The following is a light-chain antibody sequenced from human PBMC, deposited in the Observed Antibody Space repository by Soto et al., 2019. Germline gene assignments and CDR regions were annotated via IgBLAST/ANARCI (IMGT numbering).Light chain of an antibody. CDR1: QSISTY. J-gene: IGKJ1*01. CDR2: AAS. V-gene: IGKV1-39*01. CDR3: QQYGSSGT. Sequence: DIQTTQSPSSLSASVGDRVTITCRASQSISTYLNWYQQKPGKAPKLLIYAASSLQSGVPSRFSGSGSGTDFTLTISRLEPEDFAVYYCQQYGSSGTFGQGTKVDI.